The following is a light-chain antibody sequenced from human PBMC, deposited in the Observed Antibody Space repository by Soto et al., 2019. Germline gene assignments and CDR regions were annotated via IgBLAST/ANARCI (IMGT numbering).Light chain of an antibody. Sequence: IQMTQSPSTLSASVGDRVIITCRASQSISTWLAWYHQKPGKAPKLLIYDASSLESGVPLRFSGSGSGTDFTLTPSSLQPDDFAAYYCQQYNSYWTLGQGTKVDIK. CDR1: QSISTW. J-gene: IGKJ1*01. V-gene: IGKV1-5*01. CDR2: DAS. CDR3: QQYNSYWT.